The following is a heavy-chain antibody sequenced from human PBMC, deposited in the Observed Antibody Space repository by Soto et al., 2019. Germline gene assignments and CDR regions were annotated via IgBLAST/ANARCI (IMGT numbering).Heavy chain of an antibody. Sequence: PSETLSLTCNVSGVSISNSSYNWIWNPQPPGKGREWIGTFDYSRTSNYTPSLRSPINISADPSKNQLSLRLASVTAADAALCYCARQGSYSGQGAHLIVSA. CDR1: GVSISNSSYN. V-gene: IGHV4-39*01. CDR2: FDYSRTS. J-gene: IGHJ1*01. CDR3: ARQGSY.